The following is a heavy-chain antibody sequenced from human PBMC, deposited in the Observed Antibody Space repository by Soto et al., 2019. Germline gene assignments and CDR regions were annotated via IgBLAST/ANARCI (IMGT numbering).Heavy chain of an antibody. V-gene: IGHV3-30-3*02. J-gene: IGHJ4*02. CDR2: TSYDGLNT. CDR3: AKSSSGLRDYFDS. Sequence: GGSLRLSCAASGFTLSSFAMHWVRQAPGKGLEWVATTSYDGLNTFYGESVRGRFSISRDTSKSTLFLQMDSLKTEDTAVYFCAKSSSGLRDYFDSWGRGTLVTVSS. CDR1: GFTLSSFA. D-gene: IGHD3-10*01.